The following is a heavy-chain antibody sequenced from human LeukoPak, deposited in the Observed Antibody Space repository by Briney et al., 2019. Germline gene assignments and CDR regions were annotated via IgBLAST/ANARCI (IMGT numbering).Heavy chain of an antibody. CDR3: ARQVYPSQWEQPYFDY. CDR2: IYYSGST. Sequence: PSETLSLTCTVSGGSISSSSYYWGWIRQPPGKGLEWIGSIYYSGSTYYNPSLKSRVTISVDTSKNQFSLKLSSVTAADTAVYYCARQVYPSQWEQPYFDYWGQGTLVTVSS. J-gene: IGHJ4*02. D-gene: IGHD1-26*01. V-gene: IGHV4-39*01. CDR1: GGSISSSSYY.